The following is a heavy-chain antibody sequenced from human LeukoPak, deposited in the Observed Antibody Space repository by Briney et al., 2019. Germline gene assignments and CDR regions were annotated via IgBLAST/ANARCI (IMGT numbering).Heavy chain of an antibody. D-gene: IGHD3-22*01. J-gene: IGHJ6*03. CDR2: INWNGGST. Sequence: GGSLRLSCAVSGFTFDDYGMSWVRQAPGKGLEWVSGINWNGGSTGYADSVKGRFTISRDNAKHSLYLQMNSLRAEDTALYYCARDGTYYYDSSGYYMDVWGKGTTVTVSS. V-gene: IGHV3-20*04. CDR1: GFTFDDYG. CDR3: ARDGTYYYDSSGYYMDV.